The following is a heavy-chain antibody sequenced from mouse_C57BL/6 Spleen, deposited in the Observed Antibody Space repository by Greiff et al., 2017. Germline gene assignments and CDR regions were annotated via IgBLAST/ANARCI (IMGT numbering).Heavy chain of an antibody. CDR2: IYPGNSDT. CDR1: GYTFTSYW. D-gene: IGHD1-1*01. J-gene: IGHJ2*01. V-gene: IGHV1-5*01. CDR3: TRWDYGSSYDNYFDY. Sequence: EVQGVESGTVLARPGASVKMSCKTSGYTFTSYWMHWVKQRPGQGLEWIGAIYPGNSDTSYNQKFKGKAKLTAVTSASTAYMELSSLTNEDSAVYYCTRWDYGSSYDNYFDYWGQGTTLTVSS.